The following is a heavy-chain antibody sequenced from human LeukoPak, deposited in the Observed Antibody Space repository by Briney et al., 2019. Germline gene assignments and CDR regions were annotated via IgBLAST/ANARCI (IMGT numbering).Heavy chain of an antibody. J-gene: IGHJ4*02. CDR3: ATAGNYYFDY. D-gene: IGHD1-1*01. CDR1: GFTFSSYS. CDR2: ISGSGGST. Sequence: GGSLRLSCAASGFTFSSYSMNWVRQAPGKGLEWVSAISGSGGSTYYADSVKGRFTISRDNSKNTLYLQMNSLRAEDTAVYYCATAGNYYFDYWGQGTLVTVSS. V-gene: IGHV3-23*01.